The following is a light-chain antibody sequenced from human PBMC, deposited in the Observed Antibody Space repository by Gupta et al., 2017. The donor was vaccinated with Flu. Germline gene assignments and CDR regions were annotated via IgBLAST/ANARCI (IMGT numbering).Light chain of an antibody. CDR2: SNN. V-gene: IGLV10-54*04. Sequence: TATITCTGTSYNVGSQGVGWHQQHQGPPPKLLSYSNNNRPSGIPERFSASKSGTTASLTITGLQADDEADYYCSAWDGSLNSLVFGGGTKLTVL. J-gene: IGLJ3*02. CDR1: SYNVGSQG. CDR3: SAWDGSLNSLV.